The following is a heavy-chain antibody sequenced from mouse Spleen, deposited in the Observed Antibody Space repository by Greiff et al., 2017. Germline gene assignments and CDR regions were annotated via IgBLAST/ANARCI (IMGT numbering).Heavy chain of an antibody. J-gene: IGHJ3*01. CDR2: ISYDGSN. V-gene: IGHV3-6*01. CDR1: GYSITSGYY. CDR3: ARGDRYDGFAY. D-gene: IGHD2-14*01. Sequence: VQLKESGPGLVKPSQSLSLTCSVTGYSITSGYYWNWIRQFPGNKLEWMGYISYDGSNNYNPSLKNRISITRDTSKNQFFLKLNSVTTEDTATYYCARGDRYDGFAYWGQGTLVTVSA.